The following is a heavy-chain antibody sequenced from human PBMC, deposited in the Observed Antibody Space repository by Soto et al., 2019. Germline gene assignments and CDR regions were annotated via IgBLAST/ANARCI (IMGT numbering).Heavy chain of an antibody. J-gene: IGHJ3*02. CDR3: ARPTSRFYDAFDI. CDR1: GGSISSSSYY. V-gene: IGHV4-39*01. D-gene: IGHD2-2*01. Sequence: SETLSLTCTVSGGSISSSSYYWRWIRQPPGKGLEWIGSIYYSESTYYNPTLKSRVTISVDTSKNQFSLKLSSVTSADTAVYYCARPTSRFYDAFDIWGQGTMVTVSS. CDR2: IYYSEST.